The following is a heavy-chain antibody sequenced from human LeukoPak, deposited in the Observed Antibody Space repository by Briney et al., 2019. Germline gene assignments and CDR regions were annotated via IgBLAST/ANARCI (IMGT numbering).Heavy chain of an antibody. CDR2: INHSGST. Sequence: SETLSLTCAVYGGSFSGYYWSWIRQPPGKGLEWIGEINHSGSTNYNPSLKSRVTISVDTSKNQFSLKLSSVTAADTAVYYCARGHIRRASPRGAQSDYWGQGTLVTVSS. D-gene: IGHD1-26*01. J-gene: IGHJ4*02. CDR1: GGSFSGYY. V-gene: IGHV4-34*01. CDR3: ARGHIRRASPRGAQSDY.